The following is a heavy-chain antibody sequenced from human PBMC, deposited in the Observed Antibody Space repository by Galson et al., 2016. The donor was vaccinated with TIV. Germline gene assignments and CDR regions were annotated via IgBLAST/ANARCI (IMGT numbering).Heavy chain of an antibody. CDR2: ITVIFGVA. CDR1: GVTFNRPA. CDR3: ARGGGYSYDFRVWLDP. V-gene: IGHV1-69*13. D-gene: IGHD3/OR15-3a*01. Sequence: AAKVSCKSSGVTFNRPAINWLRQAPAQAREWMGGITVIFGVAQYSQKFQGIVTITADESTNTAYMELNSLISEDTAVYYCARGGGYSYDFRVWLDPWGQGTLVTVSS. J-gene: IGHJ5*02.